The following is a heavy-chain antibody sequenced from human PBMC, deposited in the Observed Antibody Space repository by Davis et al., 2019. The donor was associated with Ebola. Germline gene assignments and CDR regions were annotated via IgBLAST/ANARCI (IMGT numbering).Heavy chain of an antibody. CDR2: IRSKANSYAT. CDR1: GFTLSGSA. V-gene: IGHV3-73*01. J-gene: IGHJ4*02. Sequence: GGPLRPSCAAPGFTLSGSAMHRVCQASGKGREWVGRIRSKANSYATAYAASVKGRFTISRDDSKNTAYLQMNSRKTEDTAVHYCTGTTVTSDYWGQGTLVTVSS. CDR3: TGTTVTSDY. D-gene: IGHD4-17*01.